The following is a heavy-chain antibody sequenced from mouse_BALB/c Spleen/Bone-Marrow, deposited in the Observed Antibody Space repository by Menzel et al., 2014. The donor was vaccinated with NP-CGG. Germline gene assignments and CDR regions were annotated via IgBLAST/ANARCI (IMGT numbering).Heavy chain of an antibody. J-gene: IGHJ2*01. D-gene: IGHD1-1*01. V-gene: IGHV1-5*01. CDR2: IYPGNSDT. CDR3: TRWNYYGSSYDY. Sequence: SGTVLARPGASVKMSCKASGYTFTSYWMHWVKQRPGQGLEWIGAIYPGNSDTSYSQKFKGKAKLTAVTSTSTAYMELSSLTNEDSAVYYCTRWNYYGSSYDYWGQGTTLTVSS. CDR1: GYTFTSYW.